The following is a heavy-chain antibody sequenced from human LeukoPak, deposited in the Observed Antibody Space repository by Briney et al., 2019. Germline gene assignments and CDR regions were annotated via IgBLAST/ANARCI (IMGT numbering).Heavy chain of an antibody. D-gene: IGHD5-18*01. J-gene: IGHJ4*02. Sequence: SETLSLTCTVSGGSISSYYWSWIRQPPGKGLEGIGYIYYSGSTNYNPSLKSRVTISVDTSKNQFSLKLTSVTAADTAVYYCASLRGFSYGFDYWGQGTLVTVSS. CDR3: ASLRGFSYGFDY. CDR1: GGSISSYY. V-gene: IGHV4-59*01. CDR2: IYYSGST.